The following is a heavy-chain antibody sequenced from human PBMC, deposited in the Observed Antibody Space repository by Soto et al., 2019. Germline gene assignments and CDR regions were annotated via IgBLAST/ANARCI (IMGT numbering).Heavy chain of an antibody. V-gene: IGHV4-61*01. CDR2: VYYSGST. Sequence: SETLSLTCTVSGGSVSTGSYFWRWILQPPGKRLVVIGYVYYSGSTNYNPSLKSRVSISVDTSKNQFAVELSSLIAADTAVYYCARDYAKYFDSSGDLPHAFDISGQGTRDSV. J-gene: IGHJ3*02. CDR3: ARDYAKYFDSSGDLPHAFDI. CDR1: GGSVSTGSYF. D-gene: IGHD3-22*01.